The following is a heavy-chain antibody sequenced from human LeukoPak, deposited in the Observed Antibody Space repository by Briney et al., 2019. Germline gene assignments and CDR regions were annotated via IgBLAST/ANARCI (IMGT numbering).Heavy chain of an antibody. J-gene: IGHJ4*02. CDR2: IRYDGSNK. CDR1: GFTFSYYG. CDR3: ARGGCSSTSCAHFDY. D-gene: IGHD2-2*01. V-gene: IGHV3-30*02. Sequence: GGSRRLSCAASGFTFSYYGMHWVRQAPGKGLEWVAFIRYDGSNKYYADSVKGRFTISRDNSKNTLYLQMNSLRAEDTAVYYCARGGCSSTSCAHFDYWGQGTLVTVSS.